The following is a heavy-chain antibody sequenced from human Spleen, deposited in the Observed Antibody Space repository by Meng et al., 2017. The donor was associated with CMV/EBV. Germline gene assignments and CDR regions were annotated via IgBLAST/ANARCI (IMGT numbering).Heavy chain of an antibody. Sequence: GESLKISCAASGFSFSSYNMHWVRQAPGKGLEWVAFIRNDGSQKYYADTVKGRFTISRDNSKNTLYLEMNSLRPEDTAVYYCARGPIDHVSNWGQGTLVTVSS. J-gene: IGHJ4*02. CDR3: ARGPIDHVSN. CDR1: GFSFSSYN. CDR2: IRNDGSQK. D-gene: IGHD1-14*01. V-gene: IGHV3-30*02.